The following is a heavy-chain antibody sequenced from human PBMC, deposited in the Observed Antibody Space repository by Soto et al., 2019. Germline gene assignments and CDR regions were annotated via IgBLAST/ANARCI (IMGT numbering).Heavy chain of an antibody. CDR1: GYSIRSSDW. Sequence: PSETLSLTCAVYGYSIRSSDWWGWIRQPPGKGLEWIGYITHGGSTNYNPSLKRRVTMSVDPSKNQFSLNLTSVTAVDTAVYYCASMAVTTFYYYAMDVWGQGTTVTVSS. V-gene: IGHV4-28*01. J-gene: IGHJ6*02. D-gene: IGHD6-19*01. CDR2: ITHGGST. CDR3: ASMAVTTFYYYAMDV.